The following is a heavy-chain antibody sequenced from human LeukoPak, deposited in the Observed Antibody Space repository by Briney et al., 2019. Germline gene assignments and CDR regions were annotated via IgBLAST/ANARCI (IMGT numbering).Heavy chain of an antibody. CDR1: GFTFSSYA. Sequence: GGSLRFSCAASGFTFSSYAMHWVRQAPGKGLEWVAVISYDGSNKYYADSVKGRFTISRDNSKNTLYLQMNSLRAEDTAVYYCARGKYQLLDYYYYGMDVWGQGTTVTVSS. V-gene: IGHV3-30-3*01. J-gene: IGHJ6*02. D-gene: IGHD2-2*01. CDR3: ARGKYQLLDYYYYGMDV. CDR2: ISYDGSNK.